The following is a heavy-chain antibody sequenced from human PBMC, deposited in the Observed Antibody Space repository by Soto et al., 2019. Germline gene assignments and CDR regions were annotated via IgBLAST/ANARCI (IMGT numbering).Heavy chain of an antibody. CDR1: GYTFTSYG. Sequence: QVQLVQSGAEVKKPGASVKVSCKASGYTFTSYGTSWVRQAPAHGLEWMGWISTYNGNTKHAQKLHGRVTMTTDTSTSTAYMELRSLRSDDTAVFYCAREMVRGVGSDYWGQGTLVTVSS. V-gene: IGHV1-18*01. J-gene: IGHJ4*02. CDR2: ISTYNGNT. CDR3: AREMVRGVGSDY. D-gene: IGHD3-10*01.